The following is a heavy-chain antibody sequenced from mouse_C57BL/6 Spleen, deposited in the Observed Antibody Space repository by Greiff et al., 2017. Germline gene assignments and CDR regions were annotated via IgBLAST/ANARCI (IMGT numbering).Heavy chain of an antibody. CDR1: GYTFTDYN. CDR3: ARWGLTRFAY. CDR2: INPNNGGT. J-gene: IGHJ3*01. Sequence: VQLKESGPELVKPGASVKIPCKASGYTFTDYNMDWVKQSHGKSLEWIGDINPNNGGTIYNQKFKGKATLTVDKSSSTAYMELRSLTSEDTAVYYCARWGLTRFAYWGQGTLVTVSA. D-gene: IGHD3-1*01. V-gene: IGHV1-18*01.